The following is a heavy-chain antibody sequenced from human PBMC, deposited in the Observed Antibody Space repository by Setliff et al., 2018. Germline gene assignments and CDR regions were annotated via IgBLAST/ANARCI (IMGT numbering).Heavy chain of an antibody. Sequence: PSETLSLTCAVSGYSISSGYYWGWIRQPPGKGLEWIGSIYHSGSTYYNPSLKSRVTISVDTSKNPFSLKLSSVTAADTAVYYCTKGRVGLAARAGYWGQGTLVTVS. CDR2: IYHSGST. CDR1: GYSISSGYY. J-gene: IGHJ4*02. D-gene: IGHD1-26*01. V-gene: IGHV4-38-2*01. CDR3: TKGRVGLAARAGY.